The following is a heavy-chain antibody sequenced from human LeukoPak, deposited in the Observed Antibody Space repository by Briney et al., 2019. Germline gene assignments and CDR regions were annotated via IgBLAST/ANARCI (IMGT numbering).Heavy chain of an antibody. Sequence: SVKVSCKASGGTFSSYAISWVRQAPGQGLEWMGRIIPILGIANYAQKFQGRVTITADKSTSTAYMELSSLRSEDTAVYYCARVDTAMVIDYWGQGTLVSVSS. J-gene: IGHJ4*02. CDR3: ARVDTAMVIDY. CDR2: IIPILGIA. D-gene: IGHD5-18*01. V-gene: IGHV1-69*04. CDR1: GGTFSSYA.